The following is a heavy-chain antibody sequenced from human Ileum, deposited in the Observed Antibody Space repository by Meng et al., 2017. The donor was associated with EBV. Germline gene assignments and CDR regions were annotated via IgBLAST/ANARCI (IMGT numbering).Heavy chain of an antibody. CDR2: IYNSGST. CDR1: GGSVSSGGNY. D-gene: IGHD6-19*01. Sequence: GQLQESGPGLVKPSETLSLTCSVSGGSVSSGGNYWSRIRQPPGKGLEWIGYIYNSGSTNYNPSLKSRVTISVDTSKNQFSLKLSSVTAADTAVYYCARDGYSSGSDWGQGTLVTVSS. V-gene: IGHV4-61*08. J-gene: IGHJ4*02. CDR3: ARDGYSSGSD.